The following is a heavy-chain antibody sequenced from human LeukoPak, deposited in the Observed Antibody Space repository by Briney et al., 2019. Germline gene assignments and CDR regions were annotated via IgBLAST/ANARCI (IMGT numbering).Heavy chain of an antibody. CDR1: GFTFSSYW. CDR3: ARSRPGTEAGQPNFNY. J-gene: IGHJ4*02. Sequence: GGSLRLSCAASGFTFSSYWMSWVRQAPGEGLEWVANIKQDGSEKYYVDSVKGRFTISRDNARSSLYLQMNSLRAEDTAVYYCARSRPGTEAGQPNFNYWGQGTLVTVSS. V-gene: IGHV3-7*01. CDR2: IKQDGSEK. D-gene: IGHD6-13*01.